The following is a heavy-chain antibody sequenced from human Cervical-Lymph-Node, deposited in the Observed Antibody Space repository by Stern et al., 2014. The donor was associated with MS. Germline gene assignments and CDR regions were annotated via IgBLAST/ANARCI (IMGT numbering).Heavy chain of an antibody. CDR1: GDSLTELY. CDR3: VTREGGSRDYELLYRYGMDV. J-gene: IGHJ6*02. V-gene: IGHV1-24*01. CDR2: VDPEYGET. D-gene: IGHD2-2*02. Sequence: QVQLMQSGAEVKKPGASVRVSCKVSGDSLTELYMHWVRQAPGKGLEWMGGVDPEYGETIYAPQFQGRVTVTEDTSADTAYMELSSLRSDDTAVYYCVTREGGSRDYELLYRYGMDVWGQGTTVSVSS.